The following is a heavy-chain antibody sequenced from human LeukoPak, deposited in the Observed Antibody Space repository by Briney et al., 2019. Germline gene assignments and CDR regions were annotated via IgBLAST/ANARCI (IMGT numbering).Heavy chain of an antibody. V-gene: IGHV4-39*01. J-gene: IGHJ4*02. CDR3: ALGEWELLRVDY. CDR2: IYPSGST. D-gene: IGHD1-26*01. CDR1: GGSISSSSYY. Sequence: SETLSLTCTVSGGSISSSSYYWGWIRQPPGKGLEWIGRIYPSGSTNYNPSLKSRVTMSVDTSKTQFSLKLSSVTAADTAVYYCALGEWELLRVDYWGQGTLVTVSS.